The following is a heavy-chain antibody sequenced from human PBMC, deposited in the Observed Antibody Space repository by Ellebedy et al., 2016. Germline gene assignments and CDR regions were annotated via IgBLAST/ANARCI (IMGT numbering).Heavy chain of an antibody. CDR1: GFPFSSYA. V-gene: IGHV3-7*04. CDR3: ARDTGNFALDY. J-gene: IGHJ4*02. CDR2: INPDGSGK. D-gene: IGHD1-7*01. Sequence: GESLKISCAASGFPFSSYAMHWVRQAPGKGLEWVANINPDGSGKFYVDSVKGRFTISRDNAKSSLYLQLNSLRAEDTAVYYCARDTGNFALDYWGQGTLVTVSS.